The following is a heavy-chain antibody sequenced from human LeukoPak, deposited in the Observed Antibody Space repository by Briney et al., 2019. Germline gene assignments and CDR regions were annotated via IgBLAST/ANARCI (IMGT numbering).Heavy chain of an antibody. CDR1: GGSFSDNNFF. CDR2: IYNSGST. J-gene: IGHJ4*02. V-gene: IGHV4-61*01. Sequence: PSETLSLTCTVSGGSFSDNNFFCNWIRQPPGKGLEWIGYIYNSGSTNYNPALNSRVTISVDTSNNQFSLKLSSVIAADTAVYYCAGLEAHRPLDYWGQGTLVIVSS. CDR3: AGLEAHRPLDY.